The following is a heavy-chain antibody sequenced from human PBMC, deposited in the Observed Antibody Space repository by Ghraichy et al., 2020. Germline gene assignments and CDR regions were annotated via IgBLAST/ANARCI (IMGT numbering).Heavy chain of an antibody. CDR1: RGTFSSYA. J-gene: IGHJ3*02. D-gene: IGHD3-3*01. V-gene: IGHV1-69*13. CDR2: IIHIFGTA. Sequence: SVKVSCKASRGTFSSYAISWVRQSPGQGLEWMGGIIHIFGTANYAQKFQGRVTITADESTSPAYMELSSLRSEDTAVYYCARAVFGVGNAFDIWGQVTMFTVSS. CDR3: ARAVFGVGNAFDI.